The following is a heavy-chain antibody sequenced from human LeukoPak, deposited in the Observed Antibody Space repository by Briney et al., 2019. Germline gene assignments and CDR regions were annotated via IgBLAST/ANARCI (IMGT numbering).Heavy chain of an antibody. D-gene: IGHD5-12*01. V-gene: IGHV3-23*01. CDR2: ISGSGGST. Sequence: GGSLRLSCAASGFTFSSYAMSWVRQAPGKGLEWVSAISGSGGSTYYADSVKGRFTISRDNSKNTLYLQMNSLRAEDTAVYYCACCRRVATIFTYWGQGTLVTVSS. CDR3: ACCRRVATIFTY. CDR1: GFTFSSYA. J-gene: IGHJ4*02.